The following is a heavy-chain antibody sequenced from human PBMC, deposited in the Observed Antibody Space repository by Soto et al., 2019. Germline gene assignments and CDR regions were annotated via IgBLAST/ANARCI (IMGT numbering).Heavy chain of an antibody. J-gene: IGHJ6*02. CDR2: IYYSGST. CDR3: ARGRITIVREVSAWMEV. D-gene: IGHD3-10*01. CDR1: GGSISSYY. V-gene: IGHV4-59*01. Sequence: SDTLSLTCTVSGGSISSYYWSWIRQPPGKGLEWIGYIYYSGSTNYNPSLKSRVTLSVDTSKNQFSLKLSSVTAADTAVYYCARGRITIVREVSAWMEVWGQGTTVPGSS.